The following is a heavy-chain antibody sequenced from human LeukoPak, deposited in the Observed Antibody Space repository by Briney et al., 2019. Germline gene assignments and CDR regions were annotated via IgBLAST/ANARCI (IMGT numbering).Heavy chain of an antibody. CDR1: GFTFSSYW. CDR2: INSDGSST. V-gene: IGHV3-74*01. Sequence: QPGGSLRLSCAASGFTFSSYWMHWVRQAPGKGLVWVSRINSDGSSTSYADSVKGRFTISRDNAKNTLYLQMNSLRAEDTAVYYCAKDTTGPTFYYYDSSGYYPSWGQGTLVTVSS. D-gene: IGHD3-22*01. J-gene: IGHJ4*02. CDR3: AKDTTGPTFYYYDSSGYYPS.